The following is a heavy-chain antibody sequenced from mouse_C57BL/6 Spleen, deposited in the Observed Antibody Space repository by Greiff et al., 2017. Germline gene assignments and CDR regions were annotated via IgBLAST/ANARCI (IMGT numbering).Heavy chain of an antibody. V-gene: IGHV1-64*01. D-gene: IGHD1-1*01. Sequence: QVQLQQPGAELVKPGASVKLSCKASGYTFTSYWMHWVKQRPGQGLEWIGMIHPNSGSTTYNEKFKSKATLTVDKSSSTAYMQLSSLTSVDSAVYYCARGRSLDYYGSSYNYAMDYWGQGTSVTVSS. CDR2: IHPNSGST. CDR1: GYTFTSYW. CDR3: ARGRSLDYYGSSYNYAMDY. J-gene: IGHJ4*01.